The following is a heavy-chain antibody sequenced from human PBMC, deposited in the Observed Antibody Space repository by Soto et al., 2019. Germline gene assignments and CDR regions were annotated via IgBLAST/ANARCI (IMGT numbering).Heavy chain of an antibody. CDR3: ATGFLAYCGGDCYSPGFYY. Sequence: ASVKVSCKVSGYTLTELSIHWVRQAPGKGLEWMGGFDPEDGETIYAQKFRGRVTMTEDTSTDTAYMELSSLRSEDTDVYYCATGFLAYCGGDCYSPGFYYWGKGTLVTV. D-gene: IGHD2-21*02. J-gene: IGHJ4*02. CDR2: FDPEDGET. V-gene: IGHV1-24*01. CDR1: GYTLTELS.